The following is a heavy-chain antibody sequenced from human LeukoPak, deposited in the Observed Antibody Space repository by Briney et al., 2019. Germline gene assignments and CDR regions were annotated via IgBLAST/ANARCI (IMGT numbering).Heavy chain of an antibody. J-gene: IGHJ4*02. CDR3: ARDETFSYGSFGH. D-gene: IGHD5-18*01. V-gene: IGHV4-38-2*02. Sequence: PSETLSLTCAVSGYSISSGYYWGWIRQPPGKGLEWIGSIYHGGSTYYNPSLKSRVTISVDTSKNQFSLKLSSVTAADTAVYYCARDETFSYGSFGHWGQGTPVTVSS. CDR1: GYSISSGYY. CDR2: IYHGGST.